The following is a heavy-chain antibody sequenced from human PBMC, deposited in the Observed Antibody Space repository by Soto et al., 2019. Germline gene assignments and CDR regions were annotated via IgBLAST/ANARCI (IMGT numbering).Heavy chain of an antibody. CDR1: GGFYSIKT. J-gene: IGHJ3*01. Sequence: QVQLVQSGAEVKKPGSSVKVSCQASGGFYSIKTISWVRQAPGQGLEWMGRIIPLVHIINNAQKCQGRVEISADKSTSTAYMELSSLKSDDTAIYVCARERRRDDSNTFDALDVWGQGTMVTVSS. CDR2: IIPLVHII. D-gene: IGHD3-22*01. V-gene: IGHV1-69*04. CDR3: ARERRRDDSNTFDALDV.